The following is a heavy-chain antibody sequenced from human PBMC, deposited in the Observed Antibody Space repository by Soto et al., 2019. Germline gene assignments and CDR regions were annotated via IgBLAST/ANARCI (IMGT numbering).Heavy chain of an antibody. CDR2: IGGGGTT. CDR3: AARGRYYFDY. Sequence: LRLSCAASGFTFSSYAMSWVRQAPGKGLEWVSSIGGGGTTYYADSVKGRFTISRDNSKNTLYLQMNSLRAEDTAVYYCAARGRYYFDYWGQGTLVTVSS. J-gene: IGHJ4*02. CDR1: GFTFSSYA. V-gene: IGHV3-23*01. D-gene: IGHD1-26*01.